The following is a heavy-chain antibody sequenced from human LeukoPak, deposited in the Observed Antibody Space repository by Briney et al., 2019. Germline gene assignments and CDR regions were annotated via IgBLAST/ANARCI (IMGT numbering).Heavy chain of an antibody. Sequence: LTGGSLRLSCAASGFTFSSYGMRWDRQAPGKGLEWVAVISYDGSNKFYADSLKGRFTISRDTSKNTLYLQMNSLRAEDTAVHYCAKSFIQGEHFDYWGQGTLVTVSS. CDR2: ISYDGSNK. V-gene: IGHV3-30*18. CDR1: GFTFSSYG. CDR3: AKSFIQGEHFDY. J-gene: IGHJ4*02. D-gene: IGHD3-16*01.